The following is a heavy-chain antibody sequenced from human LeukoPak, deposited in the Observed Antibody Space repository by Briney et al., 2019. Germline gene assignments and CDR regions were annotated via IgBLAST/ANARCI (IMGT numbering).Heavy chain of an antibody. CDR1: GYTLTGYY. D-gene: IGHD5-12*01. J-gene: IGHJ4*02. Sequence: ASVKVSCKASGYTLTGYYMHWLRQAPGQGLEWMGWINPNSGDTNYAQKFQGRVTMTRDTSISTAYMELSRLTSDDTAVYYCAKNPYEYYFDYWGQGTLVAVSS. CDR2: INPNSGDT. CDR3: AKNPYEYYFDY. V-gene: IGHV1-2*02.